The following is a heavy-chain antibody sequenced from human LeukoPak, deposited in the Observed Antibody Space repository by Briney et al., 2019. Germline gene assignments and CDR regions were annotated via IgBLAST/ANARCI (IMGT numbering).Heavy chain of an antibody. CDR1: GFTFSSYG. D-gene: IGHD3-3*01. Sequence: PGGSLRLSCAASGFTFSSYGMHWVRQAPGKGLEWVAFIRYDGSNKYYADSVKGRFTISRDNSKNTLYLQMNSLRAEDTAVYYCAKGSDFWSGYYIVYWGQGTLVTVSS. V-gene: IGHV3-30*02. J-gene: IGHJ4*02. CDR3: AKGSDFWSGYYIVY. CDR2: IRYDGSNK.